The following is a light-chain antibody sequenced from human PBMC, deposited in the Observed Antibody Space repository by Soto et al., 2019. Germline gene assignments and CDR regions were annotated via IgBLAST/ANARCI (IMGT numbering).Light chain of an antibody. Sequence: QLVLTQPASVSGSPGQSITISCTGTSSDVGGYNYVSWYQQHPGKAPKLMIYEVSNRPSGVSNRFSGSKSGNTASLTISGLQADDDANYYCTSYTSSSTLVIFGGGTKLTVL. CDR2: EVS. J-gene: IGLJ2*01. V-gene: IGLV2-14*01. CDR3: TSYTSSSTLVI. CDR1: SSDVGGYNY.